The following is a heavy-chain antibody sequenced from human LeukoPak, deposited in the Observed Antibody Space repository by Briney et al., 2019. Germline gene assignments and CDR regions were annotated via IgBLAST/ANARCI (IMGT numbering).Heavy chain of an antibody. CDR2: IKQDGSDK. Sequence: GGSLRLSCAASGFTFSSYWMSWVRQAPGKGLEWVANIKQDGSDKYYVDSVKGRFTISRDNAKNLLYLQMNSLRAEDTAVYYCGRDGSGSPDYWGPGTLVTVSS. J-gene: IGHJ4*02. D-gene: IGHD3-10*01. CDR1: GFTFSSYW. CDR3: GRDGSGSPDY. V-gene: IGHV3-7*03.